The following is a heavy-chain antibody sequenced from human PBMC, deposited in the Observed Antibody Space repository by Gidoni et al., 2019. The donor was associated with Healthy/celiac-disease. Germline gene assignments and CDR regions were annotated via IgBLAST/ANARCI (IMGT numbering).Heavy chain of an antibody. V-gene: IGHV3-48*01. CDR3: ARDLSIGRV. J-gene: IGHJ4*02. Sequence: EVQLVASGGGLVQTVGSLRLSCAASGFTLSSYSMTWFRQAPGKGLEWVSYISSSSSTICYADSVKGRFTISRDNAKNSLYLQMNSLRAEDTAVYYCARDLSIGRVWGQGTLVTVSS. D-gene: IGHD1-26*01. CDR1: GFTLSSYS. CDR2: ISSSSSTI.